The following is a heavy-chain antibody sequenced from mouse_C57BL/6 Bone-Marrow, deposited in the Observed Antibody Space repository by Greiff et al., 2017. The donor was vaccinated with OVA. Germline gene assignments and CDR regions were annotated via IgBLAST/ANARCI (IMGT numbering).Heavy chain of an antibody. CDR3: ARSGNYYGSSSLFDY. V-gene: IGHV14-2*01. CDR1: GFNIKDYY. CDR2: IDSEDDET. Sequence: VQLQQSGAELVKPGASVKLSCTASGFNIKDYYMHWVKQRTEQGLEWIGRIDSEDDETKYAPKFQGKATITADTSSNTAYLQLSSLTSEDTAVYYCARSGNYYGSSSLFDYWGQGTTLTVSS. D-gene: IGHD1-1*01. J-gene: IGHJ2*01.